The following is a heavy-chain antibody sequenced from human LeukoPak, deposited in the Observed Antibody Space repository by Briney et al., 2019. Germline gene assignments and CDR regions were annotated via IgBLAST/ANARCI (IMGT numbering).Heavy chain of an antibody. D-gene: IGHD2-15*01. CDR1: GFTFGGYA. CDR2: IRSKAYGGTT. CDR3: TRVSLVAASVFFDY. J-gene: IGHJ4*02. V-gene: IGHV3-49*04. Sequence: PGRSLRLSCTASGFTFGGYAMSWVRQAPGKGLEWVSFIRSKAYGGTTEYAASVKGRFTISRDDSKSIVYLQMNSLKTEDTAVYYCTRVSLVAASVFFDYWGQGTLVTVSS.